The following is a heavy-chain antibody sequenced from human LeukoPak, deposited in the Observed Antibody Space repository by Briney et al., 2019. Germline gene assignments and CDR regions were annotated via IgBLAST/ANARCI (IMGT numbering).Heavy chain of an antibody. Sequence: GGSLRLSCAASGFTFSSYAMSWVRQAPGKGLEWVSAISGSGGSTYYADSVKGRFAISRDNSKNTLYLQMNGLRAEDTAVYYCAKDRLNDYDFWSGYLRHDAFDIWGQGTMVTVSS. V-gene: IGHV3-23*01. J-gene: IGHJ3*02. CDR2: ISGSGGST. D-gene: IGHD3-3*01. CDR1: GFTFSSYA. CDR3: AKDRLNDYDFWSGYLRHDAFDI.